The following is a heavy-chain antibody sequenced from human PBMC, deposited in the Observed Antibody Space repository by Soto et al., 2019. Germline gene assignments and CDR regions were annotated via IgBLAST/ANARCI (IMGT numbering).Heavy chain of an antibody. CDR1: GFTFSDYY. CDR3: ARDSGYHYVWGSYRYTNSYYYGMDV. Sequence: SLRLSCAASGFTFSDYYMSWIRQAPGKGLEWVSYISSSSSYTNYADSVKGRFTISRDNAKNSLYLQMNSLRAEDTAVYYCARDSGYHYVWGSYRYTNSYYYGMDVWGQGTTVTVSS. V-gene: IGHV3-11*06. D-gene: IGHD3-16*02. CDR2: ISSSSSYT. J-gene: IGHJ6*02.